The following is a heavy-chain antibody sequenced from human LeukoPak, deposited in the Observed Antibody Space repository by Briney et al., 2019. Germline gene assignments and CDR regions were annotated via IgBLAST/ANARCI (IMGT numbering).Heavy chain of an antibody. CDR1: GGSFSGYY. Sequence: SETLSLTCAVYGGSFSGYYWSWIRQPPGKGLEWIGEINHSGSTNYNPSLKSRVTISVDTSKNQFSLKPSSVTAADTAVYYCARGPDIVVVPAAPYYFDYWGQGTLVTVSS. V-gene: IGHV4-34*01. D-gene: IGHD2-2*01. CDR3: ARGPDIVVVPAAPYYFDY. J-gene: IGHJ4*02. CDR2: INHSGST.